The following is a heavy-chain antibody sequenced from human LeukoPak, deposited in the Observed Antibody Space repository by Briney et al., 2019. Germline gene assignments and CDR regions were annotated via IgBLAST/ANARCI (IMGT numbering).Heavy chain of an antibody. V-gene: IGHV3-30-3*01. CDR1: GLTFSRYP. J-gene: IGHJ4*02. Sequence: GGSLRLSCAASGLTFSRYPMHWVRQPPGNGLEYVAVISYEGSNKYYADSVKVRFTISGDNAKNLLYLQMNSLRAAHTAVYYCARAGYRGIHGHYWGQGTLVTVSS. D-gene: IGHD1-26*01. CDR3: ARAGYRGIHGHY. CDR2: ISYEGSNK.